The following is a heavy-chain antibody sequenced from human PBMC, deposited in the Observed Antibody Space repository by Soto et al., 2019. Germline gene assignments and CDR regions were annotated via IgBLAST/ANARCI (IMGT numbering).Heavy chain of an antibody. CDR2: ISFDGSNQ. CDR1: GFTFRSYG. D-gene: IGHD2-15*01. CDR3: AKDGGGPYYYYGMDV. V-gene: IGHV3-30*18. J-gene: IGHJ6*02. Sequence: QVQPVESGGGVVQPGRSLRLSCAASGFTFRSYGIHWVRQAPGKGLEWVALISFDGSNQYYADSVKGRFTISRDNSKKTLYLHMNSLRPEDTAVYYCAKDGGGPYYYYGMDVWGQGTAVTVSS.